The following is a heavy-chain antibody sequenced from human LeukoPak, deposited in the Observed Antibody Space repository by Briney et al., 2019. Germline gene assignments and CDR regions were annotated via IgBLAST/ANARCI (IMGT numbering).Heavy chain of an antibody. V-gene: IGHV4-59*01. CDR2: IYYSGSS. CDR3: ARDKQPGDY. Sequence: SETLSLTCTVSGGSISGYYWGWIQQPPGKGLEWIGYIYYSGSSTHNPSLKSRVTISVDTPKNQFSLKLSSVTAADTAVYYCARDKQPGDYWGQGTLVTVSS. D-gene: IGHD5-18*01. CDR1: GGSISGYY. J-gene: IGHJ4*02.